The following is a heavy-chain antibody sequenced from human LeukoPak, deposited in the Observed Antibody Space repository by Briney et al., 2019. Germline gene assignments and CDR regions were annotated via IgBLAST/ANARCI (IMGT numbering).Heavy chain of an antibody. CDR1: GGTFSSYA. V-gene: IGHV1-69*01. J-gene: IGHJ4*02. CDR2: IIPIFGTA. Sequence: SVKVSCKASGGTFSSYAISWVRQAPGQGLEWMGGIIPIFGTANYAQKFQGRVTITADESTSTAYMELRSLRSEDTAVYYCARDTAMVMKSTYYFDYWGQGTLVTVSS. D-gene: IGHD5-18*01. CDR3: ARDTAMVMKSTYYFDY.